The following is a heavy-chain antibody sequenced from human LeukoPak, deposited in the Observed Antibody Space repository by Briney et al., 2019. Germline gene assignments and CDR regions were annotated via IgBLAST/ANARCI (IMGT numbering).Heavy chain of an antibody. Sequence: GGSLRLSCEASGFTFSSYAMHWVRQAPGKGLEWVAVISYDGSNKYYADSVKGRFTISRDNSKNTLYLQMNSLRAEDTAVYYCARDWQGTSFDYWGQGTLVTVSS. CDR3: ARDWQGTSFDY. J-gene: IGHJ4*02. V-gene: IGHV3-30-3*01. CDR1: GFTFSSYA. CDR2: ISYDGSNK.